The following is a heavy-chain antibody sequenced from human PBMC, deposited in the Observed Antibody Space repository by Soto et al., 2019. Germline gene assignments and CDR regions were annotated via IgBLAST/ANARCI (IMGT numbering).Heavy chain of an antibody. V-gene: IGHV1-69*13. CDR3: ARDSLARRITIFGFVISFYYYYFMDF. CDR1: GGTFSSYA. D-gene: IGHD3-3*01. CDR2: IIPIFGTA. J-gene: IGHJ6*03. Sequence: GASVKVSCKASGGTFSSYAISWVRQAPGQGLEWMGGIIPIFGTANYAQKFQGRVTITADESTSTAYMELSSLRSEDTAVYYCARDSLARRITIFGFVISFYYYYFMDFWGKGTTVTGSS.